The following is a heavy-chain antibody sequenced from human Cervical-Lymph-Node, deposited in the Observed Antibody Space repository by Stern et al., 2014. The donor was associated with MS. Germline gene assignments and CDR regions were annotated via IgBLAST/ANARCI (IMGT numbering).Heavy chain of an antibody. Sequence: QVQLQESGPGLVKPSGTLSLTCAVSGGSVSSTNWWSWVRQSPGKGLEWIGNIYHSGAFNYLPSLRSRVSISLDNSKNRLSLHLTSVTAADTAVYYCARERQQYCNSEGCSYWYFDLWGRGTLVTVSS. D-gene: IGHD2/OR15-2a*01. V-gene: IGHV4-4*02. CDR1: GGSVSSTNW. J-gene: IGHJ2*01. CDR3: ARERQQYCNSEGCSYWYFDL. CDR2: IYHSGAF.